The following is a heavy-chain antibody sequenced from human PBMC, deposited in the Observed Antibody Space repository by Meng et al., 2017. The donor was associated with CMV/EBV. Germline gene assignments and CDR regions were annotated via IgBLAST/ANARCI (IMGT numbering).Heavy chain of an antibody. Sequence: GGSLRPSGAASGFTSSSYAMHWVRQAPGKGLEWVAVISYDGSNKYYADSVKGRFTITRDNSKNTLYLQMTSLRHKDTAVYYCARTGPQYTMIKTRSNTWLDPWGQGTLVTVSS. V-gene: IGHV3-30*04. D-gene: IGHD3-22*01. CDR3: ARTGPQYTMIKTRSNTWLDP. CDR1: GFTSSSYA. CDR2: ISYDGSNK. J-gene: IGHJ5*02.